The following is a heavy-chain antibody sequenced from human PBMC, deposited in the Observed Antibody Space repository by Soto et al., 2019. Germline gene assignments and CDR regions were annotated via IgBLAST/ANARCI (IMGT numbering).Heavy chain of an antibody. V-gene: IGHV1-18*04. J-gene: IGHJ6*02. CDR2: LSAYNGNT. Sequence: QVQLVQSGAEVKKPGASVKVSCKASGYTFTSYGISWVRQSPGQGLEWMGWLSAYNGNTNYAQMLQRRVTMTTDTPTSTYDMELRSLGSADTAVYSCARDPPTPTTDGERNSPYDYYYGLDVWGRGTTVTFAS. D-gene: IGHD1-1*01. CDR1: GYTFTSYG. CDR3: ARDPPTPTTDGERNSPYDYYYGLDV.